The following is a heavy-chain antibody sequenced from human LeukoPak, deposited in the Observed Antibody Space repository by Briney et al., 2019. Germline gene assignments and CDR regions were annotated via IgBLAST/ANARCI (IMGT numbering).Heavy chain of an antibody. CDR2: ISSSSSYI. CDR3: ARDQGPGGAATDY. Sequence: PGGSLRLXCAASGFTFSSYSMNWVRQAPGKGLEWVSSISSSSSYIYYADSVKGRFTISRDNAKNSLYLQMNSLRAEDTAVYYCARDQGPGGAATDYWGQGTLVTVSS. V-gene: IGHV3-21*01. J-gene: IGHJ4*02. CDR1: GFTFSSYS. D-gene: IGHD1-26*01.